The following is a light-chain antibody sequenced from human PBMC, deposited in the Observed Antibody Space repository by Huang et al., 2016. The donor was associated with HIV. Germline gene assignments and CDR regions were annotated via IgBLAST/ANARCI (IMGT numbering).Light chain of an antibody. J-gene: IGKJ3*01. CDR3: QQYNNWPPAT. CDR2: GAS. CDR1: QRVSSN. Sequence: EIVMTQSPATLSVYPGERATLSCRASQRVSSNLAWYQQKPGQAPRLLIYGASTMATGIPDRFRGRGSGTEFTLTISSLQSEDFAVYYCQQYNNWPPATFGPGTKVDIK. V-gene: IGKV3-15*01.